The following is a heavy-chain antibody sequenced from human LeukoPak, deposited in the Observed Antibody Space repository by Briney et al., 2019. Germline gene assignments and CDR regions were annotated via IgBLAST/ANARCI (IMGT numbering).Heavy chain of an antibody. CDR1: GFTFSSYA. D-gene: IGHD3-22*01. CDR2: ISGSGGST. CDR3: AKDRVDYYDSSGYNNWFDP. Sequence: GGSLRLSCAASGFTFSSYAMSWVRQAPGKGLEWVSAISGSGGSTYYADSVKGRFTISRDNSKNTLYLQMNSLRAEDTAVYYCAKDRVDYYDSSGYNNWFDPWGQGTLVTVSS. V-gene: IGHV3-23*01. J-gene: IGHJ5*02.